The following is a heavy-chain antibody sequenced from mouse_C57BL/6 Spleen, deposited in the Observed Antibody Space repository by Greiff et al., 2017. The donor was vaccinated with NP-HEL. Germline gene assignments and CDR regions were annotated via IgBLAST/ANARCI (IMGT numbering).Heavy chain of an antibody. D-gene: IGHD2-4*01. J-gene: IGHJ3*01. V-gene: IGHV1-26*01. CDR2: INPNNGGT. CDR1: GYTFTDYY. Sequence: VQLQQSGPELVKPGASVKISCKASGYTFTDYYMNWVKQSHGKSLEWIGDINPNNGGTSYNQKFKGKATLTVDKSSSTAYMELRSLTSEDSAVYYCAKGGVYDYDGWFAYWGQGTLVTVSA. CDR3: AKGGVYDYDGWFAY.